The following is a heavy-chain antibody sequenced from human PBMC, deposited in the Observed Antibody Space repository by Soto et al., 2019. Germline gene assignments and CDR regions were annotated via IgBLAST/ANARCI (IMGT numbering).Heavy chain of an antibody. CDR2: IYSGGST. V-gene: IGHV3-53*04. J-gene: IGHJ4*02. Sequence: GESLKISCAASGFTVSSNYMSWVRQAPGKGLEWVSVIYSGGSTYYADSVKGRFTISRHNSKNTLYLQMNSLRAEDTAVYYCARETLYYFDYWGQGTLVTVSS. CDR3: ARETLYYFDY. CDR1: GFTVSSNY.